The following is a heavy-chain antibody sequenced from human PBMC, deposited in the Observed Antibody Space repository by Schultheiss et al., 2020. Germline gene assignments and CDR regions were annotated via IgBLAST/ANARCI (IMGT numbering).Heavy chain of an antibody. CDR1: GYTFTGYY. V-gene: IGHV1-2*06. CDR2: INPNSGGT. CDR3: ARGLLGYCSGGSCYPGDYFDY. J-gene: IGHJ4*02. Sequence: ASVKVSGKASGYTFTGYYMHWVRQAPGQGLEWMGRINPNSGGTNYAQKFQGRVTMTRDTSISTAYMELSRLRSEDTAVYYCARGLLGYCSGGSCYPGDYFDYWGQGTLVTVSS. D-gene: IGHD2-15*01.